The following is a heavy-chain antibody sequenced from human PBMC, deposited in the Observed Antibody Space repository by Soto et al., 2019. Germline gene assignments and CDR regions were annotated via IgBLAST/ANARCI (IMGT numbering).Heavy chain of an antibody. CDR2: INHSGST. CDR1: GESLGGYY. V-gene: IGHV4-34*01. CDR3: AKGRVAAITRAYYYYGMDV. J-gene: IGHJ6*02. Sequence: PSETLSLTCAVYGESLGGYYWTWIRQSPGRGLEWIGEINHSGSTESNPSLKSRVTMSVDTSKNQFSLKLSSVTAADTAVYYCAKGRVAAITRAYYYYGMDVWGQGTTVT. D-gene: IGHD5-12*01.